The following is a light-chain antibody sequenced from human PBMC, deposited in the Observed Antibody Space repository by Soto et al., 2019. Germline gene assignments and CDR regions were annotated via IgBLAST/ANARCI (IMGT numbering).Light chain of an antibody. CDR3: QQRANWPST. Sequence: EVVWTQSPDTLSFSPGETATLSCRASQSVDRYVAGYEQKLGQAPRLLIYDAYTRATCVAARFTGSGSATDFSLTITSIEPEDFAVYYCQQRANWPSTFGPGTKVE. CDR1: QSVDRY. CDR2: DAY. V-gene: IGKV3-11*01. J-gene: IGKJ2*02.